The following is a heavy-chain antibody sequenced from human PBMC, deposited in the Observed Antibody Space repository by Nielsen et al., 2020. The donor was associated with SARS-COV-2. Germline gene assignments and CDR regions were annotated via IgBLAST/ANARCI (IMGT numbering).Heavy chain of an antibody. J-gene: IGHJ4*02. D-gene: IGHD1-1*01. CDR1: GYRFSSYW. V-gene: IGHV5-51*01. Sequence: GESLKISCKGSGYRFSSYWITWVRQMPGKGLEWMGIIDPAESDIRYSPSFQGQVTISADKSVNTAYVLWSSLRASDTAMYYCARGGQWLEHWGQGTLVTVSS. CDR3: ARGGQWLEH. CDR2: IDPAESDI.